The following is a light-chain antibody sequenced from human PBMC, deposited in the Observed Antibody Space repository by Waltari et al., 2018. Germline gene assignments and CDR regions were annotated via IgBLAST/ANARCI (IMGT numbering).Light chain of an antibody. CDR2: LEGSGSY. Sequence: QPVLTQSSSASASLGSSVTLTCTLSSGHSSHIISWHQQQPGKAPRYLMKLEGSGSYNKGSGVPDRFSGSSSGADRYLTISNLQSEDEADYYCETWDSNTRVFGGGTKLTVL. CDR3: ETWDSNTRV. CDR1: SGHSSHI. V-gene: IGLV4-60*03. J-gene: IGLJ3*02.